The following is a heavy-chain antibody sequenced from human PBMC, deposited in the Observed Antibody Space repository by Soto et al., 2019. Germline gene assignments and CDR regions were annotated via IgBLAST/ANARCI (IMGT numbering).Heavy chain of an antibody. CDR3: AGLRIAVAEAFDT. J-gene: IGHJ3*02. CDR2: IYYRGSN. CDR1: GGSISSYY. Sequence: QVQLQESGPGLVKPSETLSLTCTVSGGSISSYYWSWIRQPPGKGLEWIGYIYYRGSNNYNPSPKSRVTISVDTSKNQFCLKLSSVTAADTAGYFCAGLRIAVAEAFDTWGQGTMVTVSS. D-gene: IGHD6-19*01. V-gene: IGHV4-59*01.